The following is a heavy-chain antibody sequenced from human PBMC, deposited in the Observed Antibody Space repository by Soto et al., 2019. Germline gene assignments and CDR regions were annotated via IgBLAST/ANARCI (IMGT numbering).Heavy chain of an antibody. D-gene: IGHD6-19*01. CDR2: IYWDDDK. CDR3: AHIVVAGLGYYFDY. CDR1: GFSLSSTRMA. Sequence: QITLKESGPPLVKPTQTLTLTCTFSGFSLSSTRMAVGWIRQPPGKALEWLALIYWDDDKRSSPFLKSRLTITKHTSKNQVVLTMSNMDPVDTARYYCAHIVVAGLGYYFDYWGQGTLVTVSS. V-gene: IGHV2-5*02. J-gene: IGHJ4*02.